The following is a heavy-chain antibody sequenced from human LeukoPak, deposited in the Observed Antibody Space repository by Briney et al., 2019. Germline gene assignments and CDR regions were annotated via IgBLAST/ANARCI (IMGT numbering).Heavy chain of an antibody. CDR2: IASSGSTI. CDR1: GFTFSNYE. CDR3: VRDYGGSSPFDY. V-gene: IGHV3-48*03. J-gene: IGHJ4*02. D-gene: IGHD4-23*01. Sequence: GGALRLSCAASGFTFSNYEMHWVRQAPGKGLGGVSYIASSGSTIYDADSVKGRFTIYRDNAKNSLYLQMNSLRAEAMAVYYCVRDYGGSSPFDYWGQGTLVTVSS.